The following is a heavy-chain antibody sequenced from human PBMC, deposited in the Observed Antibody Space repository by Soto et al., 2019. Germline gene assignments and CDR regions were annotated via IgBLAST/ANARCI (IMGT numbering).Heavy chain of an antibody. CDR3: TQVDGSGSWGWYFHS. J-gene: IGHJ4*02. CDR2: VVWDGGE. CDR1: GFSLTTTGVG. Sequence: QITLRESGPSLVKPTETLTLTCTFSGFSLTTTGVGVGGIRQPPGKAPQCLSVVVWDGGERYRSSLKSRVTITKDPSKDQVVFTMTNLDPADTATSYCTQVDGSGSWGWYFHSWGQGTLVTVSS. V-gene: IGHV2-5*02. D-gene: IGHD1-26*01.